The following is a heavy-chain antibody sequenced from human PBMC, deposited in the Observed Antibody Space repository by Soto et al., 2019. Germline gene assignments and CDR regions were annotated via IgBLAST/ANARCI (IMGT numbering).Heavy chain of an antibody. CDR3: ARVVLTITRGAFDA. CDR1: GGSISSSHW. Sequence: QVQLQESGPGLVKPSGTLSLTCAVSGGSISSSHWWTWVRQSPGKGLEYIGEISHSGTSNSNPSLKSRVTLSVDKSKHHFSLPLTSVTAADTAVYYGARVVLTITRGAFDAWGQGTLVIVSS. D-gene: IGHD3-9*01. J-gene: IGHJ3*01. CDR2: ISHSGTS. V-gene: IGHV4-4*02.